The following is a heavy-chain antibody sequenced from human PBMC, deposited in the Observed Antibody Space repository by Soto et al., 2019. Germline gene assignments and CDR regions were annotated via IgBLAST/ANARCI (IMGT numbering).Heavy chain of an antibody. J-gene: IGHJ4*02. D-gene: IGHD2-21*01. CDR3: ARGRGELLFYY. CDR2: IDNSGGT. V-gene: IGHV4-30-4*01. CDR1: DVSSSSGDSY. Sequence: QVQLQESGPGLVKPSQTLSLTCSVSDVSSSSGDSYWSWIRQPPGKGLEGIVYIDNSGGTYYNPALKSRVTLSVDTSNNQFSLKLNSVTAADTAVYYCARGRGELLFYYWGLGTLVTVSS.